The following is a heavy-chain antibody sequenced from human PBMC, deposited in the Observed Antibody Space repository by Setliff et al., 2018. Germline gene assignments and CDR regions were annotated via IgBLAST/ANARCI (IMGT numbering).Heavy chain of an antibody. CDR2: IFYSGRT. J-gene: IGHJ4*02. CDR1: DGSLSTYY. V-gene: IGHV4-59*01. Sequence: SETLSLTCTVSDGSLSTYYWGLIRQPPGKGLEWIGSIFYSGRTFYNPSLKSRVTMSVDVSKSQFSLRLSSVTAADTAVYYCARKVEQWLTPHFDYWGQGALVTVSS. D-gene: IGHD6-19*01. CDR3: ARKVEQWLTPHFDY.